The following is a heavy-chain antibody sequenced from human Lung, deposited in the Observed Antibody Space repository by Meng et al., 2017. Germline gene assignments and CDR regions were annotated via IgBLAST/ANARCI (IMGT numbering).Heavy chain of an antibody. J-gene: IGHJ2*01. Sequence: QVQLQESGPGLVKPSQTLSLTCTVSGGSISSSNYYWSWIRQPPGKGLEWSGHIYNSGSTYYNPSLKRRITISVDTSKKQFSLKLSSVTAADTAVYYCARGQKGYFDLWGRGTLVTVSS. CDR3: ARGQKGYFDL. V-gene: IGHV4-30-4*01. CDR1: GGSISSSNYY. CDR2: IYNSGST.